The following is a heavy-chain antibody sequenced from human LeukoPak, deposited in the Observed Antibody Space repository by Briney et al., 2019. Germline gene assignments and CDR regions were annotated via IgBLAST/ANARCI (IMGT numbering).Heavy chain of an antibody. J-gene: IGHJ3*02. Sequence: GGSLRLSCAASGFTFGSYGMHWVRQAPGKGLEWVALIWFDGSHEYYGDSVKGRFTISRDNSKNTLHLQMNSLRDEDTAVYYCASDLRVGHERYEAFNIWGQGTTVIVSS. CDR3: ASDLRVGHERYEAFNI. CDR1: GFTFGSYG. CDR2: IWFDGSHE. V-gene: IGHV3-33*01. D-gene: IGHD3-16*01.